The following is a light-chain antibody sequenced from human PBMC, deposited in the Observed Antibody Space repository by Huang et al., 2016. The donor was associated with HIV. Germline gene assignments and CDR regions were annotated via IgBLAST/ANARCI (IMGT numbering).Light chain of an antibody. CDR1: QSVLYSSTNKNY. CDR3: QQFYTTPLT. V-gene: IGKV4-1*01. Sequence: DIVMTQFPESLAVSLGERATINCKSSQSVLYSSTNKNYLTWYQQKPGQPPKLLIYWASSQYSGVPDRFSGSGSGTDFTLTISSLQAEDVAFYYCQQFYTTPLTFGQGTKLEIK. CDR2: WAS. J-gene: IGKJ2*01.